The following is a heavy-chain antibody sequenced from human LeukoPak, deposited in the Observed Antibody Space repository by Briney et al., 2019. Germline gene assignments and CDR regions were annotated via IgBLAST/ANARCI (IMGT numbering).Heavy chain of an antibody. D-gene: IGHD4-17*01. CDR3: AKVLPVTDYYWYGMDV. Sequence: GSLRLSCAASGFTFGTYPMIWIRQAPGKGLEAVASLSDSGSRTYYADSVKGRFSVSRDNSKNTLFLQMNSLRADDTAVYYCAKVLPVTDYYWYGMDVWGQGASVTVSS. V-gene: IGHV3-23*01. CDR2: LSDSGSRT. J-gene: IGHJ6*02. CDR1: GFTFGTYP.